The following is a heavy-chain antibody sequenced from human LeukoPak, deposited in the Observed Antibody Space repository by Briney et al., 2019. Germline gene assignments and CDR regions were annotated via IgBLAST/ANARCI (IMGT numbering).Heavy chain of an antibody. Sequence: GGSLRLSCAASGFTFSSYGMHWVRQAPGKGLEWVAVISYDGSNKYYADSVKGRFTISRDNSKNTLYLQMNSLRAEDTAVYYCAKDFTDGYLGYFDYWGQGTLVTVSS. J-gene: IGHJ4*02. CDR3: AKDFTDGYLGYFDY. V-gene: IGHV3-30*18. CDR2: ISYDGSNK. CDR1: GFTFSSYG. D-gene: IGHD5-24*01.